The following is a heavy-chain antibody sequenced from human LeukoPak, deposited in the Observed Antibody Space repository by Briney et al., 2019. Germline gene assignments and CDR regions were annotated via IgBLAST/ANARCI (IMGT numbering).Heavy chain of an antibody. CDR2: IYSGGST. Sequence: GGSLRLSCTASGFTVSSNYVSWVRQAPGKGLEWVSVIYSGGSTYYADSVKGRFTISRDNSKNTLYLQMNSLRAEDTAVYYCARGGGYSGDDNFVSWDQRTLVTVSS. CDR1: GFTVSSNY. V-gene: IGHV3-53*01. J-gene: IGHJ4*02. D-gene: IGHD5-12*01. CDR3: ARGGGYSGDDNFVS.